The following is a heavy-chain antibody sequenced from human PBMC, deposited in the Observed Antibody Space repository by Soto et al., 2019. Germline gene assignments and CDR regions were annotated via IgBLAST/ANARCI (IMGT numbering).Heavy chain of an antibody. CDR3: ARGASVLRYFDWLLIFDY. D-gene: IGHD3-9*01. J-gene: IGHJ4*02. Sequence: QVQLVQSGAEVKKPGASVKVSCKASGYTFTSYDINWVRQATGQGLEWMGWMNPNSGNTGYAQKFQGRVNMTRNTSISTAYMELSSLRSEDTAVYYCARGASVLRYFDWLLIFDYWGQGTLVTVSS. CDR1: GYTFTSYD. CDR2: MNPNSGNT. V-gene: IGHV1-8*01.